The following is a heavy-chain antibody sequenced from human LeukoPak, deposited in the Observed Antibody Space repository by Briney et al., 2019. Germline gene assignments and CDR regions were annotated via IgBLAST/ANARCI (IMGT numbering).Heavy chain of an antibody. D-gene: IGHD3-16*02. CDR2: ISSSFTYI. J-gene: IGHJ6*02. V-gene: IGHV3-21*01. CDR1: GFTFSSYS. Sequence: GGSLRLSCAASGFTFSSYSMNWVRQAPGKGLEWVSSISSSFTYIYYADSVKGRFTVSRDNAKNSLYLQMNSLRAEDTAVYYCARGSDYVWGSPRFYHYYGMDVWGQGTTATVSS. CDR3: ARGSDYVWGSPRFYHYYGMDV.